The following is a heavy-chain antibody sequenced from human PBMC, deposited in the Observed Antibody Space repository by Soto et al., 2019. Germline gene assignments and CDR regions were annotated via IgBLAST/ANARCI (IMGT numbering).Heavy chain of an antibody. CDR1: GFIFSSYW. D-gene: IGHD6-13*01. CDR2: IKQDGSEK. CDR3: AREWRDIAAHNYYYYGMDV. Sequence: PGGSLRLSCAASGFIFSSYWMSWVRQAPGKGLEWVANIKQDGSEKYYVDSVKGRFTISRDNAKNSLYLQMNSLRAEDTAVYYCAREWRDIAAHNYYYYGMDVWGQGTTVTVSS. V-gene: IGHV3-7*01. J-gene: IGHJ6*02.